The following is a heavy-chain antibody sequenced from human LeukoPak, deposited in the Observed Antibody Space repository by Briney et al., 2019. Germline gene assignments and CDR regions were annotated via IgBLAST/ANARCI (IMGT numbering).Heavy chain of an antibody. Sequence: GGSLRLSCAASGFTFSSYSMNWVRQAPGKGLEWFSYISSSSTTIYYADSVKGRFTISRDNAKKSLYLQMNSLRAEDTAVYYCARDATAWGVWYFDLWGRGTLVTVSS. CDR2: ISSSSTTI. D-gene: IGHD3-16*01. J-gene: IGHJ2*01. V-gene: IGHV3-48*01. CDR3: ARDATAWGVWYFDL. CDR1: GFTFSSYS.